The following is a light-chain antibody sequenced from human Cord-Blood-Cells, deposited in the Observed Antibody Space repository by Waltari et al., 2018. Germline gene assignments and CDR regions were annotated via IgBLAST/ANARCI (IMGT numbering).Light chain of an antibody. Sequence: SVLTPPPSVSAAPGQKVTITCSGSSPNIGTHYVPWYQQLPGTTPKLLIYENNKRPSGIPDRFSGSKSGTSATLGITGLQTGDEADYYCGTWDSSLSADWVFGGGTKLTVL. J-gene: IGLJ3*02. CDR3: GTWDSSLSADWV. CDR1: SPNIGTHY. CDR2: ENN. V-gene: IGLV1-51*02.